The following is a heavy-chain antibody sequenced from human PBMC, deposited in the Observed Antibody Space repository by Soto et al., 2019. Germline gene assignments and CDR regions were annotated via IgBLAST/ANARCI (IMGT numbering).Heavy chain of an antibody. D-gene: IGHD3-3*01. J-gene: IGHJ4*02. CDR1: GGSISSYY. Sequence: SEPLSLTCTVSGGSISSYYWSWIRQPPGKGLEWIGYIYYSGSTNYNPSLKSRVTISVDTSKNQFSLKLSSVTAADTAVYYCARVAYYDFWSCYPPKYYFDYWGQGTLVTVSS. CDR2: IYYSGST. V-gene: IGHV4-59*01. CDR3: ARVAYYDFWSCYPPKYYFDY.